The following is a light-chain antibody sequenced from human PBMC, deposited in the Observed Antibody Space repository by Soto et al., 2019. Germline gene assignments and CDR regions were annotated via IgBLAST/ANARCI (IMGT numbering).Light chain of an antibody. J-gene: IGKJ5*01. V-gene: IGKV3-15*01. CDR1: QSVSSN. CDR2: GAS. Sequence: ELVITQSPATLSVSPVEISTLYFMASQSVSSNLAWYQQKPGQAPRLLIYGASTRATGIPARFSGSGSGTEFTLTISSLQSQDSAFYYCQQYNKWPITFGQGTRLEIK. CDR3: QQYNKWPIT.